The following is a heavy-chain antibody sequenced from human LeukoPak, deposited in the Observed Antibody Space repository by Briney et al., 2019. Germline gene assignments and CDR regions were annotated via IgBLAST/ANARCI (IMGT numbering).Heavy chain of an antibody. V-gene: IGHV3-23*01. D-gene: IGHD3-9*01. Sequence: GGSLRLSCAASGFTFSSYAMSWVRQASGKGLEWVSAISGSGGSTYYADSVKGRFTISRDNSKNTLYLQMNSLRAEDTAVYYCARGENYDILTGYYPNWGQGTLVTVSS. CDR1: GFTFSSYA. J-gene: IGHJ4*02. CDR3: ARGENYDILTGYYPN. CDR2: ISGSGGST.